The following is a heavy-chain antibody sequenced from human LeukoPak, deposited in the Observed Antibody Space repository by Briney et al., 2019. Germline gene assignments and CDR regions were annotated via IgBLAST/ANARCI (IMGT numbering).Heavy chain of an antibody. D-gene: IGHD1-26*01. V-gene: IGHV1-8*01. J-gene: IGHJ6*03. CDR3: ARVATLRVYYYMDV. Sequence: ASVKVSCKSSGYTFTSYDINWVRQATGQGLEWMGWMNPNSGNTGYAQKFQGRVTMTRNTSISTAYMELSSLRSGDTAVYYCARVATLRVYYYMDVWGKGTTVTVSS. CDR1: GYTFTSYD. CDR2: MNPNSGNT.